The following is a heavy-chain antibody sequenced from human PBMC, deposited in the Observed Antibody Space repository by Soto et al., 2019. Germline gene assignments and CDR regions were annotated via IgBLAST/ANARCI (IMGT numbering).Heavy chain of an antibody. CDR2: IYYIGSP. Sequence: SETLSLTCTVSGGSISSYYWSWIRQPPGKGLEWIGYIYYIGSPSYNPSLKSRLSMSLDASKNQFSLNLTSVTAADTAIYYCVRDRALDSSGHWFDSWGQGTLVTVSS. V-gene: IGHV4-59*12. CDR3: VRDRALDSSGHWFDS. J-gene: IGHJ5*01. D-gene: IGHD6-19*01. CDR1: GGSISSYY.